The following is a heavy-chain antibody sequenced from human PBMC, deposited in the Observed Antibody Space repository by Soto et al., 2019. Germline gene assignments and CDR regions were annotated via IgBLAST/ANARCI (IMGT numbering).Heavy chain of an antibody. CDR3: ARLVPYSGRPNYFAD. CDR2: IYPDDSDT. CDR1: GYTLYAYC. V-gene: IGHV5-51*01. Sequence: PGESLKISCKGSGYTLYAYCIGWVRQMPGKGLEWMGIIYPDDSDTRYSPSFQGQVTISADKSISTAYLQWSSLQASDTAIYYCARLVPYSGRPNYFADRGQGALVTVSS. D-gene: IGHD5-12*01. J-gene: IGHJ4*02.